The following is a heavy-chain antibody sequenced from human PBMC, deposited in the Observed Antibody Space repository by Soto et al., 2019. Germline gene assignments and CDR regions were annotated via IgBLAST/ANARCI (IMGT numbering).Heavy chain of an antibody. Sequence: QVQLVQSGAEVKKPGSSVKVSCKASGGTFSSYAISWVRQAPGQGLEWMGGLIPIFGTANYAQKFQGRVTITAGESTSTAYMGRSSRRSEDTAVYYCAGDEHDYGDYYAFDIWGQGTMVTVSS. CDR2: LIPIFGTA. J-gene: IGHJ3*02. V-gene: IGHV1-69*01. D-gene: IGHD4-17*01. CDR1: GGTFSSYA. CDR3: AGDEHDYGDYYAFDI.